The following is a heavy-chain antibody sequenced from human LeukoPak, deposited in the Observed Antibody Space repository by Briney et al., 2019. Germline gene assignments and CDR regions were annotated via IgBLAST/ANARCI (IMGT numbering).Heavy chain of an antibody. CDR1: GFTISSYA. CDR3: ARRGIVVVVAEERNWFDP. CDR2: ISYDGSNK. D-gene: IGHD2-15*01. J-gene: IGHJ5*02. Sequence: GRSLRLSCAASGFTISSYAMHWVRQAPGKGLEWVAVISYDGSNKYYADSVKGRFTISRDNSKNTLYLQMNSLRAEDTAVYYCARRGIVVVVAEERNWFDPWGQGTLVTVSS. V-gene: IGHV3-30-3*01.